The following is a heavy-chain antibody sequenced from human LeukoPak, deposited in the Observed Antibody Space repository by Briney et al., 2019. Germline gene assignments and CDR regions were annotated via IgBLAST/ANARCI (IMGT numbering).Heavy chain of an antibody. D-gene: IGHD6-19*01. CDR3: ARHRSSGWSPFDY. CDR1: GGSISSYY. J-gene: IGHJ4*02. V-gene: IGHV4-34*01. Sequence: PSETLSLTCTVSGGSISSYYWSWIRQPPGKGLEWIGEINHSGSTNYNPSLKSRVTISVDTSKNQFFLKLSSVTAADTAVYYCARHRSSGWSPFDYWGQGTLVTVSS. CDR2: INHSGST.